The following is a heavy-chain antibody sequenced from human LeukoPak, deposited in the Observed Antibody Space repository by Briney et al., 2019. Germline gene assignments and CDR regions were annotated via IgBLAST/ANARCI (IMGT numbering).Heavy chain of an antibody. Sequence: SETLSLTCTVSSDSVSNGNYYWSWLRQPPGKALEWIGYIYYTGNTYYNPSLEGRVTISVDTSRNHFSVKLSSVTAADTAVYYCASSTPLSDYYGMDVWGQGTTVTVSS. CDR3: ASSTPLSDYYGMDV. CDR2: IYYTGNT. V-gene: IGHV4-61*03. CDR1: SDSVSNGNYY. J-gene: IGHJ6*02.